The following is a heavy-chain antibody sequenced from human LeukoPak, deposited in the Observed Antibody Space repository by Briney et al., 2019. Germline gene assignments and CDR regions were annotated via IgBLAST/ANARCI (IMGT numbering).Heavy chain of an antibody. CDR3: ARDAEYYYDSSGLGDY. Sequence: ASVKVSCKASGYTFTGYYMHWVRQAPGQGLEWMGWINPNSSGTNYAQKFQGRVTMTRDTSISTAYMELSRLRSDDTAVYYCARDAEYYYDSSGLGDYWGQGTLVTVSS. J-gene: IGHJ4*02. CDR1: GYTFTGYY. V-gene: IGHV1-2*02. D-gene: IGHD3-22*01. CDR2: INPNSSGT.